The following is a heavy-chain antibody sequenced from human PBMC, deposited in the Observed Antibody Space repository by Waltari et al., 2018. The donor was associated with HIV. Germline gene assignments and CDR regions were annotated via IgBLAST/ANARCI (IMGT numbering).Heavy chain of an antibody. CDR3: ARGYDYVGGSYPIDY. Sequence: QVQLQQWGAGLLQPSETLSLTCAVYGGSFSGNYWIWIRQPPGKGPEWIGDINPSGSTNYNPSLMSRVTISVDTSKIQFSLKLSSVTAADTAVYYCARGYDYVGGSYPIDYWGQGTLVTVSS. CDR1: GGSFSGNY. V-gene: IGHV4-34*02. J-gene: IGHJ4*02. D-gene: IGHD3-16*01. CDR2: INPSGST.